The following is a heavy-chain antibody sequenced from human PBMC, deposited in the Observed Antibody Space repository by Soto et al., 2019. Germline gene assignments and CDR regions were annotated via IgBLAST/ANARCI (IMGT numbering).Heavy chain of an antibody. Sequence: EVQLVESGGGLVKPGGSLRLSCAASGFTFSSYSMNWVRQAPGKGLEWVSSISSSSSYIYYADSVKGRFTISRDNAKNSLYLQMNSLRAEDTAVYYCAVDIVATMHRTHDYWGQGTLVTVSS. V-gene: IGHV3-21*01. J-gene: IGHJ4*02. CDR3: AVDIVATMHRTHDY. CDR2: ISSSSSYI. CDR1: GFTFSSYS. D-gene: IGHD5-12*01.